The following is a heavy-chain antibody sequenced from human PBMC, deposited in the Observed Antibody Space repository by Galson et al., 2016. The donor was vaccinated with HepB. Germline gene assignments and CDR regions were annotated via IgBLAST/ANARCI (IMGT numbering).Heavy chain of an antibody. Sequence: SLRLSCAASGFSFTSYSMSWVRQAPGKGLEWVSSITRSSTYIFYAESVKGRFTTSRDNAKNSLYLDMSSLKVEDTGIYYCSRDGGSFAPSSSSWSLSFRSWGPGILVTVSS. CDR1: GFSFTSYS. D-gene: IGHD6-13*01. CDR3: SRDGGSFAPSSSSWSLSFRS. V-gene: IGHV3-21*01. J-gene: IGHJ5*02. CDR2: ITRSSTYI.